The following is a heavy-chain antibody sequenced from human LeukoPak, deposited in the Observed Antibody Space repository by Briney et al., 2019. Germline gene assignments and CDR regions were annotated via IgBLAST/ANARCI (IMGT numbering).Heavy chain of an antibody. CDR2: IYSGGST. CDR3: ANGKSEYSGGWPRGTF. J-gene: IGHJ4*02. V-gene: IGHV3-53*01. CDR1: GFTVSSNY. Sequence: GGSLRLSCAASGFTVSSNYMSWVRQAPGKGLEWVSVIYSGGSTYYADSVKGRFTISRDNSKKTLYLQMSSLRAEDTAVYYCANGKSEYSGGWPRGTFWGQGTLVTVSS. D-gene: IGHD6-19*01.